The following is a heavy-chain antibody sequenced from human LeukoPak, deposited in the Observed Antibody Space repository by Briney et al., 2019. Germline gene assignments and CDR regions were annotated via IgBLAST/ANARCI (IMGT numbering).Heavy chain of an antibody. CDR2: ISGDGGTT. J-gene: IGHJ4*02. CDR1: EFTFTNYA. D-gene: IGHD3-9*01. CDR3: AKGLINDWSALEY. Sequence: GGSLRLSCTTSEFTFTNYAMPWVRQAPGKGLEWVSVISGDGGTTYYTDSVKGRFTISRDNSKNTLYLQMSSLRAEDTALYYCAKGLINDWSALEYWGQGTLVTVSS. V-gene: IGHV3-23*01.